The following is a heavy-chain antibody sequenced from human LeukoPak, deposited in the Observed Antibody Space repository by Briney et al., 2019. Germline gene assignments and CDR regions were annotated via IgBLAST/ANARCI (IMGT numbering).Heavy chain of an antibody. D-gene: IGHD5-24*01. J-gene: IGHJ4*02. CDR2: IYSGGGT. Sequence: GGSLRPSCAASGFTVSNKYMSWVRQAPGKGLEWVSVIYSGGGTFYADSVKGRFTISRHNSKNTLYLQINSLRAEDTAVYYCARDPRVEDGFNLRGFDFWGQGTLVTVSS. V-gene: IGHV3-53*04. CDR1: GFTVSNKY. CDR3: ARDPRVEDGFNLRGFDF.